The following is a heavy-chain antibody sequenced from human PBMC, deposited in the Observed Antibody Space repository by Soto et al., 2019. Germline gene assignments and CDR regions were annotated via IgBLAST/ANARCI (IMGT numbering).Heavy chain of an antibody. D-gene: IGHD3-10*01. J-gene: IGHJ6*02. CDR3: AKESSSGSYSWDYYYGMDV. V-gene: IGHV3-23*01. Sequence: GGSLRLSCAASGFTFSSYAMSWVRQAPGKGLEWVSAISGSGGSTYYADSVKGRFTISRDNSKNTLYLQMNSLRAEDTAVYYCAKESSSGSYSWDYYYGMDVWGQGTTVTVSS. CDR1: GFTFSSYA. CDR2: ISGSGGST.